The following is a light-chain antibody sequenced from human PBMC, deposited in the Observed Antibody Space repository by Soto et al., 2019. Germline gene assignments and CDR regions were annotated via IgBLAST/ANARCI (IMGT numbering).Light chain of an antibody. CDR3: QVWDSSSDHVV. Sequence: SYELTQPPSGSVAPGKTARITCGGNNIGSKSVHWYQQKPGQAPVLGIYYDSDRPSGIPERFSGSNSGNTATLTINRVEAGDEADYYYQVWDSSSDHVVFGGGTQQTVL. CDR2: YDS. CDR1: NIGSKS. J-gene: IGLJ2*01. V-gene: IGLV3-21*04.